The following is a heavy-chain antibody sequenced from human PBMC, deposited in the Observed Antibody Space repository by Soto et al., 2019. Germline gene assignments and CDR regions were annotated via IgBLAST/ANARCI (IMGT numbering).Heavy chain of an antibody. CDR1: GFTFSSYA. V-gene: IGHV3-23*01. D-gene: IGHD5-18*01. CDR3: AKGRGYSYGYYYYYGMDV. J-gene: IGHJ6*02. CDR2: VSGTGGSA. Sequence: EVQLLESGGGLVRPGGSLRLSCAASGFTFSSYAMTWVRQAPGKGLEWVSGVSGTGGSAYYADSVQGRFTISRDKSTNTLYRQMNSLRAEDTAVYYCAKGRGYSYGYYYYYGMDVWGQGTTVTVSS.